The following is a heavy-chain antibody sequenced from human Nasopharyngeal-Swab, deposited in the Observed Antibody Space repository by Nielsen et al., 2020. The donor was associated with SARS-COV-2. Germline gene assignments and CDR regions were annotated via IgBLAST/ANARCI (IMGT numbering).Heavy chain of an antibody. V-gene: IGHV4-39*01. CDR3: ARYRGGFYSSNWYFDY. CDR2: IYYSGST. D-gene: IGHD6-13*01. Sequence: WIRQPPEKGLEWIGSIYYSGSTYYNPALKSRVTISVDTSKNQFSLKLSSVTAADTAVYYCARYRGGFYSSNWYFDYWGQGTLVTVSS. J-gene: IGHJ4*02.